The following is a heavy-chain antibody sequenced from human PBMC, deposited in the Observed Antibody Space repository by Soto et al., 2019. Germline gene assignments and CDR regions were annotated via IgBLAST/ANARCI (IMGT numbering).Heavy chain of an antibody. CDR2: TYYSGST. V-gene: IGHV4-39*01. CDR1: GGSISSGSYY. CDR3: ARLLLGGSGWYGGDYFDY. Sequence: PSETLSLTCTVSGGSISSGSYYWGWIRQPPGKGLEWIGSTYYSGSTYYNPSLKSRVTISVDTSKNQFSLKLSSVTAADTAVYYCARLLLGGSGWYGGDYFDYWGQGTLVTVSS. D-gene: IGHD6-19*01. J-gene: IGHJ4*02.